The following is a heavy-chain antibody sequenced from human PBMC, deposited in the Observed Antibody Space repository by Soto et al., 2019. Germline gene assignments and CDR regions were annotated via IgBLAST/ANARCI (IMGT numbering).Heavy chain of an antibody. V-gene: IGHV4-31*03. CDR3: AREKPPRIAARGRYYFDY. Sequence: SETLSLTCTVSGGSISSGGYYWSWIRQHPGKGLEWIGYIYYSGSTYYNPSLKSRVTISVDTSKNQFSLKLSSVTAADTAVYYCAREKPPRIAARGRYYFDYWGQGTLVTVSS. CDR2: IYYSGST. J-gene: IGHJ4*02. CDR1: GGSISSGGYY. D-gene: IGHD6-6*01.